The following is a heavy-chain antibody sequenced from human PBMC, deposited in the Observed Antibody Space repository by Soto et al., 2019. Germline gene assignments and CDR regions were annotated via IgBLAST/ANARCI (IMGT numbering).Heavy chain of an antibody. Sequence: ASVKVSCKVSGYTLTELSMHWVRQAPGKGLEWMGGFDPEDGETIYAQKFQGRVTMTEDTSTDTAYMELSSLRSEDTAVYYCATDFYYSSSSAFLGYWGQGTLVTVSS. J-gene: IGHJ4*02. V-gene: IGHV1-24*01. CDR2: FDPEDGET. D-gene: IGHD6-6*01. CDR1: GYTLTELS. CDR3: ATDFYYSSSSAFLGY.